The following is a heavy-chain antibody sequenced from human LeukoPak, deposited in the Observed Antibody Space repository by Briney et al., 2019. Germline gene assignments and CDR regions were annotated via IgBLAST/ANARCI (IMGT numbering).Heavy chain of an antibody. CDR1: GGSISSYY. D-gene: IGHD3-3*01. V-gene: IGHV3-7*01. CDR3: ARVPITIFGVAIAHYFDY. CDR2: IKQDGSEK. Sequence: ETLSLTCTVSGGSISSYYWSWIRQPPGKGLEWVANIKQDGSEKYYVDSVKGRFTISRDNAKNSLYLQMNSLRAEDTAVCYCARVPITIFGVAIAHYFDYWGQGTLVTVSS. J-gene: IGHJ4*02.